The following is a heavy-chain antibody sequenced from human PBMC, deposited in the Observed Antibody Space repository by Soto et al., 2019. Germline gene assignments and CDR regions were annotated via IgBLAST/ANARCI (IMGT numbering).Heavy chain of an antibody. CDR3: ECFSSYDTSGPLDYYYGMDV. CDR1: GFTFTSYD. CDR2: MNPNSGNT. J-gene: IGHJ6*02. V-gene: IGHV1-8*01. Sequence: ASVKVSCKASGFTFTSYDIGWVRQASGQGLEWMGWMNPNSGNTGYAQKFQGRVTMTRNTAIGTAYMELSSLRSEDTAVYYCECFSSYDTSGPLDYYYGMDVWGQGTTVTVSS. D-gene: IGHD3-22*01.